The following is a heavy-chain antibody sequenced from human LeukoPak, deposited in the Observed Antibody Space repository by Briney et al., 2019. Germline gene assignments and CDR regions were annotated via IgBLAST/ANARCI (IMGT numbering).Heavy chain of an antibody. CDR2: LYPGDSDT. V-gene: IGHV5-51*01. CDR3: ARPGPNQYFDY. J-gene: IGHJ4*02. Sequence: GESLKISCKGSGYSFTSYWIAWVRQMPGKGLEWMGILYPGDSDTRYSPSFQGQVTISADRSIGTAYLQWSSLKASDTAMYYCARPGPNQYFDYWGQGALVTVSS. CDR1: GYSFTSYW. D-gene: IGHD2-8*02.